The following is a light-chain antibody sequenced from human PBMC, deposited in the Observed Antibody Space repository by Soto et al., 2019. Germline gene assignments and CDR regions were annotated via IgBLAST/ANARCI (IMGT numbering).Light chain of an antibody. CDR1: SSDVGGFEF. CDR2: EVS. Sequence: QSALTQPASVSGSPGQPITISCTGTSSDVGGFEFVSWYQQHPGKVPKVMIYEVSKRPSGVSTRFSGSKSGNTASLTISELQAEDEADYYCSSYRDDSTLRVLFGGGTKLTVL. V-gene: IGLV2-14*03. J-gene: IGLJ2*01. CDR3: SSYRDDSTLRVL.